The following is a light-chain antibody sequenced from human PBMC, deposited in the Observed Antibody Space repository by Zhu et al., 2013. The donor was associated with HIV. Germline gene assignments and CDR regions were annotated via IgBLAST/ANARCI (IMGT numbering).Light chain of an antibody. CDR1: QSVSSIY. CDR3: QQYGASPLT. V-gene: IGKV3-20*01. CDR2: GAS. J-gene: IGKJ4*01. Sequence: EIVLTQSPGTLSLSPGERATLSCRASQSVSSIYLAWYQQKPGQAPRLLIHGASSRATGIPDRFSGSGSGTDFTLTINRLEPEDFAVYYCQQYGASPLTFGGGTTVEIK.